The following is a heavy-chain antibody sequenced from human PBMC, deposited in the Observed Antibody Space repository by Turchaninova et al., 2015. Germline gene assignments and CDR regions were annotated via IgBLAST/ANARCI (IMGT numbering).Heavy chain of an antibody. CDR1: GNTCTSNC. Sequence: QVQLVQSGAEMNKHEQSVMFAVKAQGNTCTSNCMHGVGQAPGQGLDWMGIINPSGGSTSYAQKFQGRVTMTRDTSTSTVYMELSSLRSEDTAVYYCARKGHYDSRAPLDYWGQGTLVTVSS. CDR3: ARKGHYDSRAPLDY. V-gene: IGHV1-46*01. D-gene: IGHD3-22*01. J-gene: IGHJ4*02. CDR2: INPSGGST.